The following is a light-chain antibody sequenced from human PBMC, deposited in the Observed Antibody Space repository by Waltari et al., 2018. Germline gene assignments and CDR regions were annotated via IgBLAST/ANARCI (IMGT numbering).Light chain of an antibody. CDR1: QRISSY. J-gene: IGKJ2*03. CDR2: STS. CDR3: QQSYRDVGFR. V-gene: IGKV1-39*01. Sequence: DIQMTQSPSSLSASVGDRVTITCRAAQRISSYLNWYQVKPGKAPKLLIYSTSTLQNGVPSRFSGSEAGTQFTLTISGLQPEDFATYYCQQSYRDVGFRFGQGTKL.